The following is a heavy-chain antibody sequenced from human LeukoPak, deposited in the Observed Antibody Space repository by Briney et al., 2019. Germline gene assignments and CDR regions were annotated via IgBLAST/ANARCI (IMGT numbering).Heavy chain of an antibody. Sequence: PGGSLRLSCAASYFTVSTNYMSWVRQAPGKGLEWVSVIYSGGTKYYADSVKGRFTISRDNSKNTLYLQMNSLRAEDTAVYYCARAPYSSGPYYFDYWGQGTLVTVSS. V-gene: IGHV3-53*01. CDR3: ARAPYSSGPYYFDY. CDR2: IYSGGTK. J-gene: IGHJ4*02. CDR1: YFTVSTNY. D-gene: IGHD6-19*01.